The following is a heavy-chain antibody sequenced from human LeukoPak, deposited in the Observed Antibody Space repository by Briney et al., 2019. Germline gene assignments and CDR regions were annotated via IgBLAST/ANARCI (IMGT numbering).Heavy chain of an antibody. V-gene: IGHV1-8*01. J-gene: IGHJ4*02. Sequence: ASVKVSCAASGYTFISYDINWVRQATGQGLEWMGWMNPNSGNTGYAQKFKGRVTMTRNTSISTAYIELSSLRSSDTAVYYFARADLVNTNWYYFDYWGQGTLVTVSS. D-gene: IGHD1-1*01. CDR1: GYTFISYD. CDR2: MNPNSGNT. CDR3: ARADLVNTNWYYFDY.